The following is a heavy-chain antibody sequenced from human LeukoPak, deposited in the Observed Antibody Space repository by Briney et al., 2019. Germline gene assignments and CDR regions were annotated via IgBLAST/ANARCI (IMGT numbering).Heavy chain of an antibody. CDR3: ATSDYGSGSYNY. CDR1: GGSISSYY. D-gene: IGHD3-10*01. CDR2: IYYSGST. Sequence: SETLSLTRTVSGGSISSYYWSWIRQPPGKGLEWIGYIYYSGSTNYNPSLKSRVTISVDTSKNQFSLKLSSVTAADTAVYYCATSDYGSGSYNYWGQGTLVTVSS. V-gene: IGHV4-59*01. J-gene: IGHJ4*02.